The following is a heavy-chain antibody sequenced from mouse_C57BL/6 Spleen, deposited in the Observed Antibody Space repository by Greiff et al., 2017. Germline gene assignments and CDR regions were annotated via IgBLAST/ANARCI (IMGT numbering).Heavy chain of an antibody. CDR2: IYPRSGNT. CDR3: AGGFITTEVSYFDY. D-gene: IGHD1-1*01. Sequence: QVQLQQSGAELARPGASVKLSCKASGYTFTSYGISWVKQRTGQGLEWIGEIYPRSGNTYYNEKFKGKATLTADKSSSTAYMELRSLTSEDSAVYFCAGGFITTEVSYFDYWGQGTTLTVSS. J-gene: IGHJ2*01. CDR1: GYTFTSYG. V-gene: IGHV1-81*01.